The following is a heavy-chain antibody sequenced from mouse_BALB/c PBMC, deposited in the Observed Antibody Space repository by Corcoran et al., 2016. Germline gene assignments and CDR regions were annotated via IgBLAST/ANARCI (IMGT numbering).Heavy chain of an antibody. CDR2: IDPANGNT. J-gene: IGHJ1*01. CDR1: GFNIKDNY. CDR3: ARWDWYFDV. V-gene: IGHV14-3*02. Sequence: EVQLQQSGAELVKPGASVKLYCTASGFNIKDNYMHWVKQRPEQGLEWIGRIDPANGNTKYDPKFQGKATITADTSSNTAYLQLSSLTSEDTAVYYCARWDWYFDVWGAGTTVTVSS.